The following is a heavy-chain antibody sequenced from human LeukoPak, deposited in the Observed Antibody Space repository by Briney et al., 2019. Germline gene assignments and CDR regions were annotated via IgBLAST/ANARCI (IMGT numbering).Heavy chain of an antibody. CDR1: GGSISSYY. J-gene: IGHJ4*02. D-gene: IGHD4-23*01. CDR3: ATAPTTVVTPLGSGDGY. CDR2: ISYSGSN. Sequence: KTSETLSLTCTVSGGSISSYYWSWIRQPPGKGLEYIGYISYSGSNNYNPSLKSRITISVDTSKNQFSLKLSSVTAEDTAVYYCATAPTTVVTPLGSGDGYWGQGTLVTVSS. V-gene: IGHV4-59*13.